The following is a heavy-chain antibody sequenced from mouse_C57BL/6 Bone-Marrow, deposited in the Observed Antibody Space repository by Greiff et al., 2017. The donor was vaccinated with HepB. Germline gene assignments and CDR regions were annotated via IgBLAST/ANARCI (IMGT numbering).Heavy chain of an antibody. V-gene: IGHV5-4*01. J-gene: IGHJ1*03. CDR3: ARERESTMVTHWYFDV. CDR1: GFTFSSYA. CDR2: ISDGGSYT. D-gene: IGHD2-2*01. Sequence: EVQGVESGGGLVKPGGSLKLSCAASGFTFSSYAMSWVRQTPEKRLEWVATISDGGSYTYYPDNVKGRFTISRDNAKNNLYLQMSHLKSEDTAMYYCARERESTMVTHWYFDVWGTGTTVTVSS.